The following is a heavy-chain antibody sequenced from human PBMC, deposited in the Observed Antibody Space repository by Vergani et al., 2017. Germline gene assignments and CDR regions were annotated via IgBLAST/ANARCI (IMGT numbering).Heavy chain of an antibody. CDR3: ARGRITMVHGVPRAFDI. CDR1: GYTFTSYD. CDR2: MNPNSGNT. D-gene: IGHD3-10*01. J-gene: IGHJ3*02. Sequence: QVQLVQSGAEVKKPGASVKVSCKASGYTFTSYDINWVRQATGQGLEWMGWMNPNSGNTGYAQKFQGRVTMTRNTSISTAYMELSSLRSEDTAVYYCARGRITMVHGVPRAFDIWGQGTMVTVSS. V-gene: IGHV1-8*01.